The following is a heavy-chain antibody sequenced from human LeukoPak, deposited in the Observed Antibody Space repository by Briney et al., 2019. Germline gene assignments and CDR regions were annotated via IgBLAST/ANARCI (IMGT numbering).Heavy chain of an antibody. Sequence: GGSLRLSCAASGFTFSSYAMSWVRQAPGKGLEWVSAISGSGGSTYYAHSVKGRVTISRDNSKNTLYLQMNSLRAEDTAVYYCAKGLYSNYELGLDYWGQGTLVTVSS. J-gene: IGHJ4*02. CDR1: GFTFSSYA. D-gene: IGHD4-11*01. CDR3: AKGLYSNYELGLDY. CDR2: ISGSGGST. V-gene: IGHV3-23*01.